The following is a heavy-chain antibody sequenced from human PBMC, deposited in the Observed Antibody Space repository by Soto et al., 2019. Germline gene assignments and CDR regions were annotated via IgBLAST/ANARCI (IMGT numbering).Heavy chain of an antibody. CDR3: ARGRTGGGWGYYFDY. D-gene: IGHD3-16*01. CDR2: IIPIFGTA. CDR1: GGTFSSYA. V-gene: IGHV1-69*12. J-gene: IGHJ4*02. Sequence: QVQLVQSGAEVKKPGSSVKVSCKASGGTFSSYAIDWVRQAPGQGLEWMGGIIPIFGTADYAQKFQGRVTITAAESTSTAYMELGSLGSEDTAVYYCARGRTGGGWGYYFDYWGQGTLVTVSS.